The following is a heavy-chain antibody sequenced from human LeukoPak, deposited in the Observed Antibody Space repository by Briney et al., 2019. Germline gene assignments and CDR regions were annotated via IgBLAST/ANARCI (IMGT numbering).Heavy chain of an antibody. D-gene: IGHD2-15*01. CDR2: ISRNGSST. V-gene: IGHV3-64*01. Sequence: PGGSLRLSCAASGFTFSSYGLHWVRQAPGKGLEYVSAISRNGSSTNYANSVKGRFTVSRDNAKNTLYLQMDSLRAEDAAVYYCAKAPVTSCRGAFCYPFDYWGQGTLVTVSS. CDR1: GFTFSSYG. J-gene: IGHJ4*02. CDR3: AKAPVTSCRGAFCYPFDY.